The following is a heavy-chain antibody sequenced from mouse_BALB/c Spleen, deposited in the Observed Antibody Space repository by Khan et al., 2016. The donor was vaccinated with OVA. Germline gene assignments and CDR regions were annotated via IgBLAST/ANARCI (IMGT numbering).Heavy chain of an antibody. Sequence: QVQLQQSGAELVKPGASVKLSCKASGYTFTSYYIYWVKQRPGQGLEWIGGINPSNGGTYFNEKFESKATLTIDKSSRTAFMQVSSLRSADSAVYDCTRSGWAAFAYWGQGTLVTVSA. CDR2: INPSNGGT. CDR3: TRSGWAAFAY. V-gene: IGHV1S81*02. D-gene: IGHD1-1*02. J-gene: IGHJ3*01. CDR1: GYTFTSYY.